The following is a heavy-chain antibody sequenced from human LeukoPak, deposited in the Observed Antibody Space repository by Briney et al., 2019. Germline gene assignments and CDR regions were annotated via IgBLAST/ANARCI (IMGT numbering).Heavy chain of an antibody. D-gene: IGHD1-26*01. V-gene: IGHV1-46*01. J-gene: IGHJ5*02. CDR3: ARGWELLHSLEGWFDP. CDR1: GYTFTSYY. Sequence: ASVKVSCKASGYTFTSYYMHWVRQAPGQGLEWMGIINPSGGSTSYTLKFQGRVTMTRDTSTSTVYMELSSVRSEDTAVYYCARGWELLHSLEGWFDPWGQGTLVTVSS. CDR2: INPSGGST.